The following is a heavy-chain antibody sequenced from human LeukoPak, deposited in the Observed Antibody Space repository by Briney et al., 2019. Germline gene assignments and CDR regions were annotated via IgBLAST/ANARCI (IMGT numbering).Heavy chain of an antibody. J-gene: IGHJ4*02. Sequence: ASVKVSCKASGGTFSSYAISWVRQAPGQGLEWMGRIIPIFGIANYAQKFQGRVTITADKSTSTAYMELSSLRSEDTAVYYCARGIPSGSYSFDYWGLGTLVTVSS. CDR3: ARGIPSGSYSFDY. D-gene: IGHD1-26*01. CDR1: GGTFSSYA. CDR2: IIPIFGIA. V-gene: IGHV1-69*04.